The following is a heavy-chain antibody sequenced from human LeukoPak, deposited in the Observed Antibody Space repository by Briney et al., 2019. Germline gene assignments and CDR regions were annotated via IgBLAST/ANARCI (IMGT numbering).Heavy chain of an antibody. CDR2: IYTSGST. J-gene: IGHJ4*02. CDR1: GGSISSGSYY. V-gene: IGHV4-61*02. Sequence: SETLSLTCTVSGGSISSGSYYWSWIRQPAGKGLEWIGRIYTSGSTNYNPSLKSRVSISVDTSKNQFSLKLRSVTAADTAVYYCARELWSYDSSGYPFDYWGQGTLVTVSS. D-gene: IGHD3-22*01. CDR3: ARELWSYDSSGYPFDY.